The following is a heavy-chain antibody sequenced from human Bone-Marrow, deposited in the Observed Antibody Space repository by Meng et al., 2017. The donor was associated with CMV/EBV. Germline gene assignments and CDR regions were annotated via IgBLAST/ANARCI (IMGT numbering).Heavy chain of an antibody. V-gene: IGHV3-11*01. Sequence: GESLKISCAASGFTFSDYYMSWIRLAPGKGLEWVSYISRSGTTIYYADSVKGRFTISRDNSKNSLYLQMNSLRAEDTAVYYCVRDRNHYGMDVWGQGTTVTVSS. CDR1: GFTFSDYY. J-gene: IGHJ6*02. CDR3: VRDRNHYGMDV. D-gene: IGHD1-14*01. CDR2: ISRSGTTI.